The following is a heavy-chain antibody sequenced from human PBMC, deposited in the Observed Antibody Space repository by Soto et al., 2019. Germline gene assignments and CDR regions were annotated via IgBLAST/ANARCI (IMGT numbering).Heavy chain of an antibody. V-gene: IGHV3-9*01. D-gene: IGHD3-16*01. J-gene: IGHJ6*02. CDR2: ISWNSGRI. CDR1: GFTFDDYA. Sequence: EMQLVESGGGLVQPGMSLRLSCAASGFTFDDYAMYWVRQVPGKGLEWVSGISWNSGRIGYADSVKGRFTISRDNAKNSLNLQMNSLRPEATALYYCTKARLWGGDGYNSYYYNAMDVWGQGTTVTVSS. CDR3: TKARLWGGDGYNSYYYNAMDV.